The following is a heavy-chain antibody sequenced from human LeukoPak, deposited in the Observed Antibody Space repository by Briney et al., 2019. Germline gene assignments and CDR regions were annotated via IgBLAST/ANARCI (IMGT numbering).Heavy chain of an antibody. CDR3: AKDHVVGAAFGLWGSGRFDY. V-gene: IGHV3-23*01. CDR2: ISGSGGST. Sequence: GGSLRLSCAASGFTFSSYAMSWVRQAPGKGLEWVSAISGSGGSTYYADSVKGRFTISRDNSKNTLYLQMNSLRAEDTAVYYCAKDHVVGAAFGLWGSGRFDYWGQGTLVTVSS. D-gene: IGHD1-26*01. CDR1: GFTFSSYA. J-gene: IGHJ4*02.